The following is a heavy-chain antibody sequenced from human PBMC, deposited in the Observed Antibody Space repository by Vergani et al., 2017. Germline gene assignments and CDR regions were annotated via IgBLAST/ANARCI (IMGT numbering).Heavy chain of an antibody. D-gene: IGHD4-17*01. CDR2: IYYSGST. J-gene: IGHJ3*01. Sequence: QVQLQESGPGLVKPSETLSLTCTVPGGSISSYYWTWIRQPPGKGLEWIGYIYYSGSTNYNHALKSRVTISVDTSKNQFSLKLSSVTAADTAVYYCARGMTTVTTRAFDVWGQGTMVTVSS. CDR3: ARGMTTVTTRAFDV. CDR1: GGSISSYY. V-gene: IGHV4-59*01.